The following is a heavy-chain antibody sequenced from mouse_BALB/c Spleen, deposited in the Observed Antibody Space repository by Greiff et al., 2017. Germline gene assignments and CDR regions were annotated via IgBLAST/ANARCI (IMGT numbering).Heavy chain of an antibody. CDR2: ISSGGSYT. Sequence: EVQVVESGGGLVKPGGSLKLSCAASGFTFSSYAMSWVRQTPEKRLEWVATISSGGSYTYYPDSVKGRFTISRDNAKNTLYLQMSSLRSEDTAMYYCARQATRWYFDVWGAGTTVTVSS. D-gene: IGHD1-2*01. CDR3: ARQATRWYFDV. V-gene: IGHV5-9-3*01. CDR1: GFTFSSYA. J-gene: IGHJ1*01.